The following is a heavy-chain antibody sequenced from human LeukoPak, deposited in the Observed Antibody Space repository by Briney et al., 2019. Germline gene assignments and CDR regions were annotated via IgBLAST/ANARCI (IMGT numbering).Heavy chain of an antibody. J-gene: IGHJ6*03. D-gene: IGHD6-13*01. V-gene: IGHV4-38-2*02. CDR2: IYHSGST. CDR3: ARERGRDSSSWYDYYYYYMDV. Sequence: SETLSLTCTVSGYSISSGYYWGWIRQPPGKGLEWIGSIYHSGSTYYNPSLKSRVTISVDTSKNQFSLKLSSVTAADTAVYYCARERGRDSSSWYDYYYYYMDVWGKGTTVTVSS. CDR1: GYSISSGYY.